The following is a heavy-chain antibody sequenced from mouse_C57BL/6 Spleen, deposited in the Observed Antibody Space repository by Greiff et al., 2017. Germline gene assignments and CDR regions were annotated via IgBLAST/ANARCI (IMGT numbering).Heavy chain of an antibody. CDR2: IRSKSSNYAT. CDR3: VRRGYGSSYYAMDY. D-gene: IGHD1-1*01. Sequence: DVQLVESGGGLVQPKGSLKLSCAASGFTFNTYAMHWVRQAPGKGLEWVARIRSKSSNYATYYADSVKDRFTISRDDSQSMLYLQMNNLKTEDTAMYYCVRRGYGSSYYAMDYWGQGTSVTVSS. CDR1: GFTFNTYA. J-gene: IGHJ4*01. V-gene: IGHV10-3*01.